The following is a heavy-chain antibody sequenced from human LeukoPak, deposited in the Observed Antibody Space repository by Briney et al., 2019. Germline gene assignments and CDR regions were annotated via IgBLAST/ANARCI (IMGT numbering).Heavy chain of an antibody. V-gene: IGHV3-23*01. CDR1: GFTFSSYA. D-gene: IGHD3-22*01. J-gene: IGHJ6*02. Sequence: GASLRLSCAASGFTFSSYAMSWVRQAPGKGLEWVSAISGSGGSTYYADSVKGRFTISRDNSKNTLYLQMNSLRAEDTAVYYCAKGTTMIVVVITSYYYGMDVWGQGTTVTVSS. CDR2: ISGSGGST. CDR3: AKGTTMIVVVITSYYYGMDV.